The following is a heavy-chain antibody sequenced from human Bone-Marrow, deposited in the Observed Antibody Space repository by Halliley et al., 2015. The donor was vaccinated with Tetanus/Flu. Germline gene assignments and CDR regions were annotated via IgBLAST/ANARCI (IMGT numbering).Heavy chain of an antibody. Sequence: GLVKPSETLSLSCIVSGASVSSGNYCWSWIRQPPGRGLEWIGYFYHSGSTDYNPSLKSRVTMSVDTSKNQFSLKLSSVTAADTAMYYCARSPRRIRVTTFDYWGQGTLVTVPS. CDR3: ARSPRRIRVTTFDY. D-gene: IGHD2-21*02. J-gene: IGHJ4*02. V-gene: IGHV4-61*01. CDR1: GASVSSGNYC. CDR2: FYHSGST.